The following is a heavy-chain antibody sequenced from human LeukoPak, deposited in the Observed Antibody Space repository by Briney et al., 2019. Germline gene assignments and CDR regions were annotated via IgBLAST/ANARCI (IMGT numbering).Heavy chain of an antibody. Sequence: SETLSLTCTVSGGSISSSSYYWGWIRQPPGKGLEWIGRIYTSGSTNYNPSLKSRVTISVDTSKNQFSLKLSSVTAADTAVYYCARGGAPTLLYDYWGQGTLVTVSS. CDR1: GGSISSSSYY. D-gene: IGHD1-26*01. J-gene: IGHJ4*02. CDR3: ARGGAPTLLYDY. V-gene: IGHV4-61*02. CDR2: IYTSGST.